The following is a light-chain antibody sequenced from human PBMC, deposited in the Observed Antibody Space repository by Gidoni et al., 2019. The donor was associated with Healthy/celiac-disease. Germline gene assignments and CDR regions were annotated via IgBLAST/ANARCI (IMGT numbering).Light chain of an antibody. CDR1: SSDVGSYNL. CDR2: EGS. CDR3: CSYAGSSTYV. J-gene: IGLJ1*01. V-gene: IGLV2-23*01. Sequence: QSALTQPASVSGSPGQSITISCTGTSSDVGSYNLVSWYQQLTGKAPKLMIYEGSKRPSGVSNRFSGSKSGNTAALTISGLQAEDEADYYCCSYAGSSTYVFGTGTKVTVL.